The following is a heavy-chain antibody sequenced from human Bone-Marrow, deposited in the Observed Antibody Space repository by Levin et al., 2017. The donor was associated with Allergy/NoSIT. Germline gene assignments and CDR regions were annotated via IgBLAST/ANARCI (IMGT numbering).Heavy chain of an antibody. D-gene: IGHD3-3*01. CDR2: ISSSSSYI. J-gene: IGHJ6*02. CDR3: AREGWSGYYTGTYYYYYGMDV. CDR1: GFTFSSYS. V-gene: IGHV3-21*01. Sequence: GGSLRLSCAASGFTFSSYSMNWVRQAPGKGLEWVSSISSSSSYIYYADSVKGRFTISRDNAKNSLYLQMNSLRAEDTAVYYCAREGWSGYYTGTYYYYYGMDVWGQGTTVTVSS.